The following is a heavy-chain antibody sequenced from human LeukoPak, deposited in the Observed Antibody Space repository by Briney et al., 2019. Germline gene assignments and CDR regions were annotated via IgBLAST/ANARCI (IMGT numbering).Heavy chain of an antibody. Sequence: SETLSLTCTVSGVSISSYYWGWIRQPPGKGLEWIGYIYYSGSTNYNPSLKSRDTISVDTSKNQFSLKLSSVTAADTAVYYCARGLERPDYWGQGTLVTVSS. J-gene: IGHJ4*02. V-gene: IGHV4-59*01. D-gene: IGHD1-1*01. CDR1: GVSISSYY. CDR2: IYYSGST. CDR3: ARGLERPDY.